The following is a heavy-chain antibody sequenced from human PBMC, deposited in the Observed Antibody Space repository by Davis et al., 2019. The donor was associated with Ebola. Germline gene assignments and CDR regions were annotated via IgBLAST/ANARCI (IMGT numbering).Heavy chain of an antibody. CDR3: ARDSTAITMIVVVISDAFDI. Sequence: GESLKISCAASGFTVSSNYMSWVRQAPGKGLEWVSVIYSGGSTYYADSVKGRFTISRDNAKNSLYLQMNSLRAEDTAVYYCARDSTAITMIVVVISDAFDIWGQGTMVTVSS. CDR1: GFTVSSNY. V-gene: IGHV3-53*01. CDR2: IYSGGST. J-gene: IGHJ3*02. D-gene: IGHD3-22*01.